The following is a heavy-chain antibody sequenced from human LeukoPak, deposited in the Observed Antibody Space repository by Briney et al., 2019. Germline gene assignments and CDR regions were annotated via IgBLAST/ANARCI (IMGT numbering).Heavy chain of an antibody. CDR3: ASKRYYYDSSVEAGFDP. CDR2: INPSGGST. V-gene: IGHV1-46*01. J-gene: IGHJ5*02. Sequence: ASVKVSCKASGYTFTSYYMHWVRQAPGQGLEWMGIINPSGGSTSYAQKFQGRVTMTRDTSTSTVYMELSSLRSEDTAVYYCASKRYYYDSSVEAGFDPWGQGTLVTVSS. D-gene: IGHD3-22*01. CDR1: GYTFTSYY.